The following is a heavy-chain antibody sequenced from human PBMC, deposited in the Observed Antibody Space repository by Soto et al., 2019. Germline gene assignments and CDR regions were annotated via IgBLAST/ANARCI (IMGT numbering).Heavy chain of an antibody. D-gene: IGHD2-21*02. CDR2: IGTTSGYI. V-gene: IGHV3-21*01. J-gene: IGHJ6*02. CDR1: GFTFGTFT. Sequence: EVQLVESGGGLVKPGKSLRLSCTASGFTFGTFTMNWVRQAPGKGLEWVSSIGTTSGYIYYADSVRGRFTISRNNAENSLYLQMASLSSEDTAVYYCARVMCGDCSNYYYYSMDVWGQGTTVTVSS. CDR3: ARVMCGDCSNYYYYSMDV.